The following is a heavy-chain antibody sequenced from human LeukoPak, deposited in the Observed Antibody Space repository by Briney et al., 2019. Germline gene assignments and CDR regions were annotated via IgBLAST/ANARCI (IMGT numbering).Heavy chain of an antibody. V-gene: IGHV4-39*01. Sequence: SETLSLTCTVSGGSISSSSDYWGWIRQPPGKGLEWIGSIYYSGSTYYNPSLKSRVTISVDTSRNQFSLRLSSVTAADTAVYYCARTGPIKDSWGRGTLVTVSS. CDR3: ARTGPIKDS. CDR1: GGSISSSSDY. CDR2: IYYSGST. J-gene: IGHJ4*02.